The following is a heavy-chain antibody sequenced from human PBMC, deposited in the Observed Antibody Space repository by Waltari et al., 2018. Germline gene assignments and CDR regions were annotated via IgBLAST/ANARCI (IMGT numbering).Heavy chain of an antibody. J-gene: IGHJ5*02. CDR1: GFTFRSSA. Sequence: QMQLVQSGPEVKKPGTSVKVSCKASGFTFRSSAIQWVRQARGQGLEGKGWMVVGKCNTNYAQKFQERVTITRDMSTSTAYMELSSLGSDDTAVYYCAADSGGYSGYEFDLWGQGTLVTVSS. CDR2: MVVGKCNT. D-gene: IGHD5-12*01. V-gene: IGHV1-58*02. CDR3: AADSGGYSGYEFDL.